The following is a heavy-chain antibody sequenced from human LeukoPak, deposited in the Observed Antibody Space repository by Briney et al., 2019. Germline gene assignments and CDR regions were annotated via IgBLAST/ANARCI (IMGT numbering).Heavy chain of an antibody. Sequence: GASVKVSCKASGYTFTSYYMHWVRQAPGQGLEWMGIINPSGGSTSYAQKFQGRVTMTRDTSTSTVYMELSSLRSEDTAVYYCAREDEYDSSGKSDQMAFDIWGQGTMVTVSS. CDR2: INPSGGST. V-gene: IGHV1-46*01. CDR1: GYTFTSYY. D-gene: IGHD3-22*01. CDR3: AREDEYDSSGKSDQMAFDI. J-gene: IGHJ3*02.